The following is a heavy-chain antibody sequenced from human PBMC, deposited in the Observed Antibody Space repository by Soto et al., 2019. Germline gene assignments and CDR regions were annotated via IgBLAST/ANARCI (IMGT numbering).Heavy chain of an antibody. Sequence: EVQLLESGGGLVQPGGSLRLSCAASGFTFSSYAMSWVRQAPGKGLEWVSAISGSGDSTYYTDSVKGRFTISRDNSKNTLYLQMNSLGAEDTAVYYCAEGPTLYYFDNWGQGTLVTVSS. CDR3: AEGPTLYYFDN. V-gene: IGHV3-23*01. CDR1: GFTFSSYA. CDR2: ISGSGDST. J-gene: IGHJ4*02.